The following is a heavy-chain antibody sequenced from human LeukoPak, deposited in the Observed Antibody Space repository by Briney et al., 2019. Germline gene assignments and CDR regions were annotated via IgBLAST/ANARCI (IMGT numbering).Heavy chain of an antibody. CDR1: GGSISSGGYY. V-gene: IGHV4-31*03. D-gene: IGHD3-10*01. CDR3: ARDRGSGSYPYYYYGMDV. CDR2: IYYSGST. Sequence: SETLSLTCTVSGGSISSGGYYWSWIRQHPGKGLEWIGYIYYSGSTYYNPSLESRVTISVDTSKNQFSLKLSSVTAADTAVYYCARDRGSGSYPYYYYGMDVWGQGTTVTVSS. J-gene: IGHJ6*02.